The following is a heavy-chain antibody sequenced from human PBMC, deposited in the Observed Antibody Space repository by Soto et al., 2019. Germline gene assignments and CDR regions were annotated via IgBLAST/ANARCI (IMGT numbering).Heavy chain of an antibody. CDR3: ARDFALPRDVYAGRCLDV. J-gene: IGHJ6*02. V-gene: IGHV4-59*01. CDR1: DNSIRNDY. Sequence: ASETLSLTGTVPDNSIRNDYWNWIRQPPGKGLEWMGYIYFSGATSYTPSLKSRVTISIDTSKTQFYLKLNSVPAADTAVHYCARDFALPRDVYAGRCLDVWGQGTTVTVSS. D-gene: IGHD2-8*01. CDR2: IYFSGAT.